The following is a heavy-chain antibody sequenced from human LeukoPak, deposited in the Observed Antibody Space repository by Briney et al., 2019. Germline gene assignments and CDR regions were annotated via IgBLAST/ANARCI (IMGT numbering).Heavy chain of an antibody. V-gene: IGHV3-74*01. CDR3: ARVDYDSTYYFDY. CDR1: GFTFSNYW. D-gene: IGHD3-22*01. Sequence: PGGSLRLSCAASGFTFSNYWMQWVRQAPGKGLVWVSRINSDESRTNYADSVKGRFTISRDNAKNTLYLQMSSLRDEHTAAYYCARVDYDSTYYFDYWGQGTLVTVSS. J-gene: IGHJ4*02. CDR2: INSDESRT.